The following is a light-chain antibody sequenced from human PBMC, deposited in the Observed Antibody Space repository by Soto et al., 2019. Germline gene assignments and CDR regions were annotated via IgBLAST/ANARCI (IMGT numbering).Light chain of an antibody. V-gene: IGKV3D-7*01. CDR2: RAS. Sequence: EIVLTQSPATLSLSPGERATLSCRASQSVSSSYLAWYLQKPGQAPRLLIYRASTRATGIPATFSGSGSGTEFTLTISSLQSEDFAVYYCQQHDNWTRTFGQGTKVDI. CDR1: QSVSSSY. CDR3: QQHDNWTRT. J-gene: IGKJ1*01.